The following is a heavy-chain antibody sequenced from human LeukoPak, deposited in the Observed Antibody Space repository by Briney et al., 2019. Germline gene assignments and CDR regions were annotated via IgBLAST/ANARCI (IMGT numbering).Heavy chain of an antibody. CDR2: INPNSGGT. V-gene: IGHV1-2*02. D-gene: IGHD3-10*01. CDR1: GYTFTGYY. J-gene: IGHJ4*02. Sequence: AASVKVSCKASGYTFTGYYMHWVRQAPGQGLEWMGWINPNSGGTKYSQKFQGRVTITRDTSASTAYMELSSLRSEDTAVYYCARDGSGSYGYFDYWGQGTLVTVSS. CDR3: ARDGSGSYGYFDY.